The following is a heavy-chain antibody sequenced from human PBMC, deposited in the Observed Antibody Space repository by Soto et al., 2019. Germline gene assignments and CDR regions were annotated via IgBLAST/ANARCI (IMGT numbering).Heavy chain of an antibody. D-gene: IGHD2-21*01. Sequence: SGPTLVNPTQTLTLTCSFSGFSLSTRGVGVGWIRQSPGKALEWLAVIYWNDDKRYRPSLKSRLTITKDTSKNQVVLTMTEMDPVDTATYYCAHSQGLWDPFAYWGQGTLVTAPQ. CDR1: GFSLSTRGVG. J-gene: IGHJ4*02. CDR2: IYWNDDK. V-gene: IGHV2-5*01. CDR3: AHSQGLWDPFAY.